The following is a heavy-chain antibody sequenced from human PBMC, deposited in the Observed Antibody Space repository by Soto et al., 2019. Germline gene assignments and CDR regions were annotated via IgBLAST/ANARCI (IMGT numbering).Heavy chain of an antibody. Sequence: GGSLRLSCAASGFTFSSYWMHWVRQAPGKGPVWVSRINSDGSITSYADSVKGQFTISRDNAKNTLYLQMNSLRAEDTAVYCCARTSSSWYVSFDYWGQGTLVTVSS. CDR2: INSDGSIT. V-gene: IGHV3-74*01. CDR3: ARTSSSWYVSFDY. J-gene: IGHJ4*02. CDR1: GFTFSSYW. D-gene: IGHD6-13*01.